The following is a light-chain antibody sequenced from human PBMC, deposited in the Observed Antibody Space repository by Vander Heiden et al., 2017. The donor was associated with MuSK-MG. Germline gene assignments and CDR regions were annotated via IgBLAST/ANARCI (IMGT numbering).Light chain of an antibody. Sequence: IAMTQTPLSLSVIPGQPASISCKSSKSVLHSDGKTYLYWYLQKSCQSPQLLIYEVSSRVSGVPDSFSGSGSGTDFTLKMRRVDAEDVGVYYCSQSIQNRWRFGQGSKVKIK. J-gene: IGKJ1*01. CDR1: KSVLHSDGKTY. V-gene: IGKV2D-29*02. CDR3: SQSIQNRWR. CDR2: EVS.